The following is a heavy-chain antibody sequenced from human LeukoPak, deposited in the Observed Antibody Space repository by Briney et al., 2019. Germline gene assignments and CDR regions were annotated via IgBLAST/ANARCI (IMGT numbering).Heavy chain of an antibody. Sequence: SETLSLTCTVSGGSISSYYWSWIRPPAGKGLEWIGRIYTSGSTNYNPSLKSRVTMSVDTSKNQFSLKLSSVTAADTAVYYCARDFEVVVAARWYYGMDVWGQGTTVTVYS. D-gene: IGHD2-15*01. CDR2: IYTSGST. CDR3: ARDFEVVVAARWYYGMDV. V-gene: IGHV4-4*07. CDR1: GGSISSYY. J-gene: IGHJ6*02.